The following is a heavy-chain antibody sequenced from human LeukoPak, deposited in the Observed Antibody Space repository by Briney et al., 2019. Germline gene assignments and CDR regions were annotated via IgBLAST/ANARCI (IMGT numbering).Heavy chain of an antibody. CDR1: GYPFSGYY. J-gene: IGHJ4*02. CDR3: ARENLNYYGSGSYPY. Sequence: ASVQVSCKASGYPFSGYYIHWVRQGPGQGLEWLGWINPETGATKYAQRFEGRVTLTRDTSVTTVHMELSGLRSDDSAVYYCARENLNYYGSGSYPYWGQGSQVTVSS. CDR2: INPETGAT. V-gene: IGHV1-2*02. D-gene: IGHD3-10*01.